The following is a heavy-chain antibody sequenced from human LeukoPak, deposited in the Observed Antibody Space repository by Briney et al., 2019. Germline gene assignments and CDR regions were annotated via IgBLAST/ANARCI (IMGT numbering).Heavy chain of an antibody. CDR1: SVSITSYH. D-gene: IGHD3-22*01. V-gene: IGHV4-4*07. J-gene: IGHJ4*02. CDR2: VHASGNS. Sequence: SETLSLTCTVSSVSITSYHWSWIRQSAGKGLEWIGRVHASGNSNYNPSLKSRVTMSVDTSKNQFSLKLSSVTAADTAVYYCAGHDSSGYYTGLFDYWGQGTLVTVSS. CDR3: AGHDSSGYYTGLFDY.